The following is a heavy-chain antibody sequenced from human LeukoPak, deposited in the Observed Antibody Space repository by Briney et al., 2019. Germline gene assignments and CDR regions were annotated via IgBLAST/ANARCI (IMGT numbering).Heavy chain of an antibody. V-gene: IGHV1-8*01. CDR2: MNPNSGNT. CDR1: GYTFTSYD. Sequence: GASVKVSCKASGYTFTSYDINWVRQATGQGLEWMGWMNPNSGNTGYAQKFQGRVTMTRNTSISTAYMELSSLRSEDTAVYYCARGFGRVLRYFDWLSHGPYYFDYWGQGTLVTVSS. CDR3: ARGFGRVLRYFDWLSHGPYYFDY. J-gene: IGHJ4*02. D-gene: IGHD3-9*01.